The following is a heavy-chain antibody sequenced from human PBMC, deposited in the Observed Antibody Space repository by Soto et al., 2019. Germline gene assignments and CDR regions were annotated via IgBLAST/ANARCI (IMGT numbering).Heavy chain of an antibody. D-gene: IGHD2-8*01. CDR3: ARDDEYAGNGMDV. CDR1: EFTFSNYG. CDR2: ILNDGSNR. V-gene: IGHV3-33*01. Sequence: QVQLVESGGGVVQPGRSLRLSCAASEFTFSNYGMHWVRQAPGKGLEWVAVILNDGSNRYHADSVKDRFTISRDNSKNTLYLQMTSLRAGDTAVYYCARDDEYAGNGMDVWGQGTTVTVS. J-gene: IGHJ6*02.